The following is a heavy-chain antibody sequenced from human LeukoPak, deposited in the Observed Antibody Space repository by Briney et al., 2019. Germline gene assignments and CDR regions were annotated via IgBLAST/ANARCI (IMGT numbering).Heavy chain of an antibody. CDR1: GFTFSSYT. CDR3: ATVWMGYDSGDIY. CDR2: ISGSGANT. V-gene: IGHV3-23*01. D-gene: IGHD2-15*01. Sequence: PGGSLRLSCAASGFTFSSYTMTWVRQAPGKVLEWVSAISGSGANTYYADSVKGRFTISRDNSKNTLYLQMNSLRAEDTAVYYCATVWMGYDSGDIYWGQGTLVTVSS. J-gene: IGHJ4*02.